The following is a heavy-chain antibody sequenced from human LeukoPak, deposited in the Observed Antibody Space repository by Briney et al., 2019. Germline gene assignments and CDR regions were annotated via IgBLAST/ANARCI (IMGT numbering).Heavy chain of an antibody. J-gene: IGHJ3*02. Sequence: GASVKVSCKASGYTFTSYYMHWVRQAPGQGLEWMGIINPSGGSTSYAQKFQGRVTMTRDTSTSTVYMELSSLRSEDTAVYYCASIDSSGYYSSDAFDIWGQGTMVTVSS. CDR2: INPSGGST. CDR1: GYTFTSYY. V-gene: IGHV1-46*01. CDR3: ASIDSSGYYSSDAFDI. D-gene: IGHD3-22*01.